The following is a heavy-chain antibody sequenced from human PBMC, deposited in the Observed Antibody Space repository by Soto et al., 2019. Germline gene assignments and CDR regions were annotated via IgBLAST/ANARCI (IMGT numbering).Heavy chain of an antibody. V-gene: IGHV3-30*18. CDR3: AKASRYCSGGSCYSGDY. CDR1: GFTFSSYG. Sequence: GGSLRLSCAASGFTFSSYGMHWVRQAPGKGLEWVAVISYDGSNKYYADSVKGRFTISRDNSKNTLYLQMNSLRAEDTAVYYCAKASRYCSGGSCYSGDYWGQGTLVTVSS. D-gene: IGHD2-15*01. J-gene: IGHJ4*02. CDR2: ISYDGSNK.